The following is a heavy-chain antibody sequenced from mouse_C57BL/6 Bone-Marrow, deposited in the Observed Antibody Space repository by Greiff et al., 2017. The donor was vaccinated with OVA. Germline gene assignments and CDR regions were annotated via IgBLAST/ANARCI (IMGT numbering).Heavy chain of an antibody. CDR2: IHPSDSDT. J-gene: IGHJ4*01. CDR3: AIWLNSYYAMDY. CDR1: GYTFTSYW. Sequence: QVQLQQPGAELVKPGASVKVSCKASGYTFTSYWMHWVKQRPGQGLEWIGRIHPSDSDTNYNQKFKGKATLTVDKSSSTAYMQLSILTSEDSAVYYCAIWLNSYYAMDYWGQGTSVTVSS. V-gene: IGHV1-74*01.